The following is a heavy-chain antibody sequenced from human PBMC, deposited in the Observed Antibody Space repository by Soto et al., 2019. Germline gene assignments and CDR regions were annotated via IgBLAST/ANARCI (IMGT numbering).Heavy chain of an antibody. CDR3: IRDDNGGWESFAY. CDR1: GLPFSNAW. Sequence: GGSLRLSCETSGLPFSNAWMTWVRQAPGKGLEWVGRTKNKASGGTADYAGPAKGRFTISRGDSRNTLYLEMNSLRTEDTAVYSCIRDDNGGWESFAYWGQGTLVTVSS. CDR2: TKNKASGGTA. V-gene: IGHV3-15*01. D-gene: IGHD6-19*01. J-gene: IGHJ4*02.